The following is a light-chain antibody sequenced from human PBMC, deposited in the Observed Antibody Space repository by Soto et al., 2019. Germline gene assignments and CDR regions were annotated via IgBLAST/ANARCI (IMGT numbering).Light chain of an antibody. Sequence: DIQMTQSPSSLSASVGDRVTITCRASQSISSYLNWYQQKPGKAPKLLIYAASSLQSGVPSRFSGSGSGTEFTLTISSLQPEDFATYYCQQSYSNAYTFGQGTKLEIK. J-gene: IGKJ2*01. CDR3: QQSYSNAYT. CDR1: QSISSY. V-gene: IGKV1-39*01. CDR2: AAS.